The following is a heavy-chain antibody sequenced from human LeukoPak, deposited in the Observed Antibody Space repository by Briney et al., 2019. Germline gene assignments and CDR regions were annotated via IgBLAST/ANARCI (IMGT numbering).Heavy chain of an antibody. CDR2: ISYDGSNK. D-gene: IGHD2-2*03. J-gene: IGHJ4*02. CDR3: AKILDIVVVPAAIDY. CDR1: GFTFSSYG. Sequence: GRSLRLSCAASGFTFSSYGMHWVRQAPGKGLERVAVISYDGSNKYYADSVKGRFTISRDNSKNTLYLQMNSLRAEDTAVYYCAKILDIVVVPAAIDYWGQGTLVTVSS. V-gene: IGHV3-30*18.